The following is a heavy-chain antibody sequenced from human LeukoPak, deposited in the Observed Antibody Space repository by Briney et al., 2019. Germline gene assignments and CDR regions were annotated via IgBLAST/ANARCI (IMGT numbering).Heavy chain of an antibody. V-gene: IGHV1-18*01. CDR1: GYTFTSYG. D-gene: IGHD3-10*01. Sequence: GASVKVSCKASGYTFTSYGISWVRQAPGQGLEWMGWISAYNGNTNYAQKLQGRVTMTTDTSTSTAYMELRSLRSDDTAVYYCARDNYYGSGNYYYYYMDVWGKGTTVTISS. CDR2: ISAYNGNT. J-gene: IGHJ6*03. CDR3: ARDNYYGSGNYYYYYMDV.